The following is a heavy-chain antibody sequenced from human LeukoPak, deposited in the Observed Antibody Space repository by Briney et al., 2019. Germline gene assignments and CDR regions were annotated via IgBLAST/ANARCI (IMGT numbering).Heavy chain of an antibody. CDR3: AKDRGKAAAGWLDP. V-gene: IGHV3-23*01. CDR2: ISDGGTST. CDR1: GFTFRNYA. J-gene: IGHJ5*02. D-gene: IGHD6-13*01. Sequence: GGSLRLSCAASGFTFRNYAMSWVRQAPGKGLEWVSAISDGGTSTFYADSVKGRFTISRDNSYNTLYLQMNTLSAEDTAIYYCAKDRGKAAAGWLDPWGQGTLVTVSS.